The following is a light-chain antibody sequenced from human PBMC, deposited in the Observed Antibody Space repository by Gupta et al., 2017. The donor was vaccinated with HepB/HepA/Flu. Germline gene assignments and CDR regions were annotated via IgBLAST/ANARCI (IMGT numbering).Light chain of an antibody. CDR2: SNN. V-gene: IGLV1-44*01. CDR3: AAWDNSLDAFV. Sequence: PPSASATPGQSVTISCSGSRSNIGSNPVIWYQQFPGAAPILLIYSNNQRPSDVPDRFSGSTSSTSPSLAISGLQSEDEADYYCAAWDNSLDAFVFGPGTQVTVV. CDR1: RSNIGSNP. J-gene: IGLJ1*01.